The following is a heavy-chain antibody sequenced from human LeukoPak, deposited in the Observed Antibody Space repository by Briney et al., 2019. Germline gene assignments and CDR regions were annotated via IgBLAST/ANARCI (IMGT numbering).Heavy chain of an antibody. J-gene: IGHJ4*02. CDR1: GGSFTDYY. CDR2: INHYTSA. D-gene: IGHD3-22*01. CDR3: ATSSAWDWGAY. V-gene: IGHV4-34*01. Sequence: SETLSLTCAVYGGSFTDYYWSWVRQSPGKGLEWIGEINHYTSASYYNPSLKSRVTISLDTSNNQFSLKLSSVTAADTAMYYCATSSAWDWGAYWGQGTLVTVSS.